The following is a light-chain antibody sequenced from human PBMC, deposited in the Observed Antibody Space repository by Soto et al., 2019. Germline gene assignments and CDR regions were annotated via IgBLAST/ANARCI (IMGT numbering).Light chain of an antibody. CDR1: QSIGSW. Sequence: DIQMTKSPSTLSASVGDRVTITCRASQSIGSWLAWYQQKPGKAPKLLIYDGTTLESGVPSRFSGSESDTEFTLTINSLQSDDFATYYCQSGTFGQGTKVDIK. V-gene: IGKV1-5*01. CDR3: QSGT. CDR2: DGT. J-gene: IGKJ1*01.